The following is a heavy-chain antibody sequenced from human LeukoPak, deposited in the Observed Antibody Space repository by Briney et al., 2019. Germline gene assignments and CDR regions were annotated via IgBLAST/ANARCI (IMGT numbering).Heavy chain of an antibody. J-gene: IGHJ4*02. Sequence: GGSLRLSCAASGFTSSSYAMHWVRQAPGKGLEWVAVISYDGSNKYYADSVKGRFTISRDNSKNTLYLQMNSLRAEDTAVYYCARPYSSSSEDYWGQGTLVTVSS. CDR2: ISYDGSNK. V-gene: IGHV3-30-3*01. CDR1: GFTSSSYA. CDR3: ARPYSSSSEDY. D-gene: IGHD6-6*01.